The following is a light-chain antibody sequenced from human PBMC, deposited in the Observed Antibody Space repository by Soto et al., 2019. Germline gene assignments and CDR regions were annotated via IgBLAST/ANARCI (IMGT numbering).Light chain of an antibody. Sequence: QAVLTQSASVSVSTGRPVRITCTCSIFDVGGYYYPTWYQQNPGKAPQTLMYNINNRPSGVPNRFSGSNPGNTASLTITELPAESEGDYFCSSYTTSATLLFCGGTNVTVL. J-gene: IGLJ3*02. CDR3: SSYTTSATLL. CDR1: IFDVGGYYY. V-gene: IGLV2-14*03. CDR2: NIN.